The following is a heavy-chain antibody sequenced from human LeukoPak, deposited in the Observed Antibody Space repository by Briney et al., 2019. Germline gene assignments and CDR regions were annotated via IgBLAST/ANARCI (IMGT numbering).Heavy chain of an antibody. CDR1: GFTFSGYY. CDR2: IYSGGST. Sequence: GGSLRLSCAASGFTFSGYYMSWVRQAPGKGLERVSVIYSGGSTYYADSVKGRFTISRDNSKNTLYLQMNSLRAEDTAVYYCARRGGRSSSWYDYWGQGTLVTVSS. CDR3: ARRGGRSSSWYDY. D-gene: IGHD6-13*01. J-gene: IGHJ4*02. V-gene: IGHV3-66*01.